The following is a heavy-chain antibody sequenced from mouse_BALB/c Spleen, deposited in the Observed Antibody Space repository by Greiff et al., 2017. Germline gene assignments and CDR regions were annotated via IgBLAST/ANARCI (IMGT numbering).Heavy chain of an antibody. CDR2: IDPEKGDT. CDR1: GFNIKDYY. CDR3: NADSSGTGAY. D-gene: IGHD3-2*01. V-gene: IGHV14-4*02. Sequence: VQLQQSGAELVRSGASVKLSCTASGFNIKDYYMHWVKQRPEQGLEWIGWIDPEKGDTEYAPKFQGKATMTAATSSNTAYLQLSSLTSEDTAVYYCNADSSGTGAYWGQGTLVTVSA. J-gene: IGHJ3*01.